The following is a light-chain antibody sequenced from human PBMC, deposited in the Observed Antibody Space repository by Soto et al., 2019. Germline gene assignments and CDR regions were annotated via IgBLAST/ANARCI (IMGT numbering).Light chain of an antibody. CDR2: DAS. CDR3: QQYNAWPRT. J-gene: IGKJ1*01. V-gene: IGKV3-15*01. CDR1: LTVSRN. Sequence: EIAMTQSPPTPSVSPGERATLPCRASLTVSRNIAWYQQKPGQAPRLLIFDASTRATGIPARFSGSGSGTEFTLTITSLQSEDFAVYYCQQYNAWPRTFGQGTKVDIK.